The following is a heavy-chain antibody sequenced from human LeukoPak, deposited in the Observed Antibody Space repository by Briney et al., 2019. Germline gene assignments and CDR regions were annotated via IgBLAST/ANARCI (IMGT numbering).Heavy chain of an antibody. CDR2: IKSKTDGGTT. D-gene: IGHD2-15*01. Sequence: GGSRRLSCAASGFTFSSYWMSWVRQAPGKGLEWVGRIKSKTDGGTTDYAAPVKGRFTISRGDSKNTLYLQMNSLKTEDTAVYYCTTENVVVVAATSSWYFDLWGRGTLVTVSS. V-gene: IGHV3-15*01. J-gene: IGHJ2*01. CDR3: TTENVVVVAATSSWYFDL. CDR1: GFTFSSYW.